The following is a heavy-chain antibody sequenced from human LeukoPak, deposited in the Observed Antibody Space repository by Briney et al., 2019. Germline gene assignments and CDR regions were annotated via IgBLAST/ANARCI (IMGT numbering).Heavy chain of an antibody. CDR2: IYRVGST. V-gene: IGHV3-66*01. D-gene: IGHD1/OR15-1a*01. Sequence: GGSLRLSCAASGFTFSYFYTSWVRQAPGKGLEWVSIIYRVGSTFYADSVEGRFTISRDNSKNTLYLQMNSLRVEDTAIYYCARDRGNNSWYGMDVWGQGTTVTVSS. CDR3: ARDRGNNSWYGMDV. CDR1: GFTFSYFY. J-gene: IGHJ6*02.